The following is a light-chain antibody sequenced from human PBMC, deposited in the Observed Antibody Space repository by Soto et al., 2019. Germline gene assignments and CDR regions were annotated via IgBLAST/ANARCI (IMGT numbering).Light chain of an antibody. J-gene: IGLJ1*01. CDR2: GVN. V-gene: IGLV2-14*03. Sequence: QSVLTQPPSASGTPGQRVTFSCTGTVSDVGGYDSVSWYQQHPGRAPKLIIYGVNNRPSGVSNRFSASKSADTASLTISGLQAEDEANYFCCSYTTSTTYVFGTGTKLTVL. CDR3: CSYTTSTTYV. CDR1: VSDVGGYDS.